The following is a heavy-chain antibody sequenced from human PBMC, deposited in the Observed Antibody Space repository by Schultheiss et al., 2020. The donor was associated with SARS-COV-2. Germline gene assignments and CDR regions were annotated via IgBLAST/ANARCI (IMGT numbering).Heavy chain of an antibody. CDR1: GFTFDDYA. CDR2: ISGSGGST. J-gene: IGHJ4*02. V-gene: IGHV3-23*01. Sequence: GGSLRLSCAASGFTFDDYAMHWVRQAPGKGLEWVSGISGSGGSTYYADSVKGRFTISRDNSKNTLYLQMNSMRAEDTAVYYCAKVAQPLPLHFDYWGQGTLVTV. D-gene: IGHD2-2*01. CDR3: AKVAQPLPLHFDY.